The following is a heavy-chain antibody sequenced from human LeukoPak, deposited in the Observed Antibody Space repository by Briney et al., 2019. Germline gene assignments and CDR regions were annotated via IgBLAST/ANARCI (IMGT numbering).Heavy chain of an antibody. J-gene: IGHJ3*02. CDR3: ASWRDSAALDI. Sequence: GGSLRLSCAASGFTFSSYAMHWVRQAPGKGLEWVAVISYDGSNKYYADSVKGRFTISRDNSKNTLYLQMNSLRAEDTAVYYCASWRDSAALDIWGQGTMVAVSS. CDR2: ISYDGSNK. V-gene: IGHV3-30-3*01. D-gene: IGHD3/OR15-3a*01. CDR1: GFTFSSYA.